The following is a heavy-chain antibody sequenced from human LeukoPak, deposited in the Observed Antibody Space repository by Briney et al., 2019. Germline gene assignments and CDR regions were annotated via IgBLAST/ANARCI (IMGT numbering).Heavy chain of an antibody. D-gene: IGHD3-10*01. J-gene: IGHJ5*02. V-gene: IGHV4-59*01. CDR1: GGSISNYY. CDR3: ARSGDYYGSGSYYRFDP. Sequence: SETLSLTCTVAGGSISNYYWSWIRQPPGKGLEWIGYIYYSGSTNYNPSLKSRVTISVDTSKNQFSLKLSSVTAADTAVYYCARSGDYYGSGSYYRFDPWGQGTLVTVSS. CDR2: IYYSGST.